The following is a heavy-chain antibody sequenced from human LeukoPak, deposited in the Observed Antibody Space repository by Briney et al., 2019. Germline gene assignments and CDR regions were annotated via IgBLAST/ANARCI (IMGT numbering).Heavy chain of an antibody. Sequence: ASVKVSCKASGYTFTSYGISWVRQAPGQGLEWMGWISAYNGNTNYVQKLQGRVTMTTDTSTSTAYMELRSLRSDDTAVYYCARDPLTNAVVPAASDYWGQGTLVTVSS. CDR1: GYTFTSYG. CDR2: ISAYNGNT. CDR3: ARDPLTNAVVPAASDY. J-gene: IGHJ4*02. V-gene: IGHV1-18*01. D-gene: IGHD2-2*01.